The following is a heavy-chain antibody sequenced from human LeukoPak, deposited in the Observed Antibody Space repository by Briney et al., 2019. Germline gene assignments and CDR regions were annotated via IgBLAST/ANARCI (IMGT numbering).Heavy chain of an antibody. Sequence: GESLKISCKGSGYSFTNYLISWVRQMPGKGLEWMGIIYPGDSDTRYSPSFQGQVTISADKSISTAYLQWSSLKASDTAMYYCTRLSSGPAEYFQHWGQGTLVTVSS. CDR2: IYPGDSDT. V-gene: IGHV5-51*01. CDR3: TRLSSGPAEYFQH. J-gene: IGHJ1*01. CDR1: GYSFTNYL.